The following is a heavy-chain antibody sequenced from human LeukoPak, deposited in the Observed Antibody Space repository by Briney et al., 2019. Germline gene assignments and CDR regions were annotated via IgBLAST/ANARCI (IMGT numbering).Heavy chain of an antibody. Sequence: LLSSSKGSGYSFTSYWICWVRQMRRQRLEWLGIIYPGDSDTKYSPSFQGQITISAAKSISTSYLPRSRLSASAAATYFCARRRGGNPIDYWGQGTLVTVSS. J-gene: IGHJ4*02. CDR1: GYSFTSYW. V-gene: IGHV5-51*01. D-gene: IGHD4-23*01. CDR3: ARRRGGNPIDY. CDR2: IYPGDSDT.